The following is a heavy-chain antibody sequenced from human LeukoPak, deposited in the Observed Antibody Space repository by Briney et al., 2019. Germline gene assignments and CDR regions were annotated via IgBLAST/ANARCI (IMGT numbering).Heavy chain of an antibody. V-gene: IGHV3-74*01. CDR3: ARGGIVVVPAALRY. D-gene: IGHD2-2*01. Sequence: GGSLRLSCAASGFTFSGYWMHWVRQAPGKGLVWVSRINSDGSSTSYADSVKGRFTISRDNAKNTLYLQMNSLRAEDTAVYYCARGGIVVVPAALRYWGQGTLVTVSS. CDR2: INSDGSST. CDR1: GFTFSGYW. J-gene: IGHJ4*02.